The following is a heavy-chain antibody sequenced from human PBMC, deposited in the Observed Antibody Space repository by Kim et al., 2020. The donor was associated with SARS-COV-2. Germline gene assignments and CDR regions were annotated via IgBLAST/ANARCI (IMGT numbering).Heavy chain of an antibody. CDR2: ICHDGSNK. CDR3: ARDRTGTSGGGLDY. V-gene: IGHV3-33*01. J-gene: IGHJ4*02. CDR1: GFTFSSHG. Sequence: GGSLRLSCAASGFTFSSHGMHWVRQAPGKGLEWVAVICHDGSNKYYGDSVKGRFTISRDASKNTVFLQMNSLSPEDTAMYYCARDRTGTSGGGLDYWGQGTLVTVSS. D-gene: IGHD1-1*01.